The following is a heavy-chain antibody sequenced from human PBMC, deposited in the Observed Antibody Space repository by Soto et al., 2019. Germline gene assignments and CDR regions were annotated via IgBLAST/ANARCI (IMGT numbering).Heavy chain of an antibody. CDR2: IYSTGTT. V-gene: IGHV3-53*01. J-gene: IGHJ4*02. Sequence: EVQPVESGGGLIQPGGSLKLSCAASGFTVGNNYMSWVRQAPGKGLEWVSLIYSTGTTKYADSVKGRFTVSRDNAKNTLYLQMNSLGAEDPAVYYCAKDGRGSGSHYNSFGYWGQGTLVTVSS. CDR1: GFTVGNNY. D-gene: IGHD3-10*01. CDR3: AKDGRGSGSHYNSFGY.